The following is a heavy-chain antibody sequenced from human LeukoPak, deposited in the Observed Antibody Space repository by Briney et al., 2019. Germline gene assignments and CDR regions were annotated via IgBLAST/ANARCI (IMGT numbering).Heavy chain of an antibody. Sequence: SQTLSPTSAVYGVAFSGYSWGWIRQRPGKGLEWSGEINYSGSTNYNPSLKSRVTILVDTSKNQFSLKLSSVTAADTAVYYCASRSDIVDASGSYRYWGQGTLVTVSS. V-gene: IGHV4-34*01. D-gene: IGHD1-26*01. J-gene: IGHJ4*02. CDR1: GVAFSGYS. CDR3: ASRSDIVDASGSYRY. CDR2: INYSGST.